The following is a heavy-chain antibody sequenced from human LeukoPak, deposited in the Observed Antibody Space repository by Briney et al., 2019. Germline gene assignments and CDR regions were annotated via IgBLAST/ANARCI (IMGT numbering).Heavy chain of an antibody. J-gene: IGHJ5*02. CDR1: GVSITNSY. D-gene: IGHD1-26*01. Sequence: SETLSLTCSVSGVSITNSYWSWIRQPPGKGLEWIGYIYYTGSTTYSPSYKSRVTISIDTSRNQISLKLTSVTAADTAVYYCARHVAVGETAWGQGTLVTVFS. V-gene: IGHV4-59*08. CDR3: ARHVAVGETA. CDR2: IYYTGST.